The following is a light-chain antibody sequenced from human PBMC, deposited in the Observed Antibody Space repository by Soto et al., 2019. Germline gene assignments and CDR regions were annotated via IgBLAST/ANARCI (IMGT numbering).Light chain of an antibody. Sequence: ETVLTQSPGTVSLSPGERATLSCRTSQSVNSNYLAWYQQKPGQAPRLLIYGVFNSATVIPDSFSGSGSVTDFNPTISGLEPDASAVYYCEHYDGSTRIFGQGTKLVI. CDR1: QSVNSNY. CDR3: EHYDGSTRI. CDR2: GVF. V-gene: IGKV3-20*01. J-gene: IGKJ2*01.